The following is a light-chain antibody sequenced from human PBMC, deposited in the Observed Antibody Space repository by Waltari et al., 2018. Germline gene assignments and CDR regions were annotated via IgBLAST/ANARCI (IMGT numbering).Light chain of an antibody. J-gene: IGKJ1*01. CDR3: QHHFRLPAT. Sequence: IVLTQSPGTLSLSPGGRATLSCRASQNIGHYLAWYQQKPGQAPRLLIYASSTRAAGLPDRFSGSGSGADFSLTITRLEPDDFAVYYCQHHFRLPATFGQGTKV. CDR2: ASS. V-gene: IGKV3-20*01. CDR1: QNIGHY.